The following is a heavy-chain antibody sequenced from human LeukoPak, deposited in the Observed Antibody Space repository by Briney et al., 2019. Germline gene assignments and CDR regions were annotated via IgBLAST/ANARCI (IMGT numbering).Heavy chain of an antibody. CDR1: GGSISSSNHY. D-gene: IGHD2-15*01. J-gene: IGHJ5*02. Sequence: PSETLSLTCTVSGGSISSSNHYWGWIRQPPGKGLEWIGSIYHSGSTYYNPSLKSRVTISVDTSKNQFSLKLSSVTAADTAVYYCARGRLLPSNWFDPWGQGTLVTVSS. V-gene: IGHV4-39*07. CDR2: IYHSGST. CDR3: ARGRLLPSNWFDP.